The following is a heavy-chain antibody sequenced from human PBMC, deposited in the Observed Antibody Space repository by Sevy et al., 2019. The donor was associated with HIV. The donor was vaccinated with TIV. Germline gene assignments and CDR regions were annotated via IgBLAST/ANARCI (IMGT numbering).Heavy chain of an antibody. D-gene: IGHD3-3*01. CDR3: AAYDFWSGYYDGY. V-gene: IGHV4-30-2*01. Sequence: SETLSLTCAVSGGSISSGGYSWSWIRQPPGKGLEWIGYIYHSGSTYYNPSLKSRVTISVDRSKNQFSLKLSSVTAADTAVYYCAAYDFWSGYYDGYWGQGTLVTVSS. CDR2: IYHSGST. J-gene: IGHJ4*02. CDR1: GGSISSGGYS.